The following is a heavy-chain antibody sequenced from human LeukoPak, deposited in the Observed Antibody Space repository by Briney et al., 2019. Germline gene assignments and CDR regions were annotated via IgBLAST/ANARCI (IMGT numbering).Heavy chain of an antibody. D-gene: IGHD5-18*01. V-gene: IGHV4-30-2*01. CDR3: ARDMGIGYSYGLYY. J-gene: IGHJ4*02. CDR1: GGSISSGGYS. Sequence: SETLSLTCAVSGGSISSGGYSWSWIRQPPGKGLEWIGYIYHSGSTYYNPSLKSRVTISVDRSKNQFSLKLSSVTVADTAVYYCARDMGIGYSYGLYYWGQGTLVTVSS. CDR2: IYHSGST.